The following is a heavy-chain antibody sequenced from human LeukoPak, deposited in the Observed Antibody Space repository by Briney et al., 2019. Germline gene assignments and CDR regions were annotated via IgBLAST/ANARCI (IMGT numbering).Heavy chain of an antibody. CDR1: GGSFSGYY. V-gene: IGHV4-34*01. CDR2: INHSGST. CDR3: ARGRTAAGTLYYFDY. D-gene: IGHD6-13*01. Sequence: PSETLSLTCAVYGGSFSGYYWSWIRQPPGKGLEWIGEINHSGSTNYNPSLKSRVTISVDTFKNQFSLKLSSVTAADTAVYYCARGRTAAGTLYYFDYWGQGTLVTVSS. J-gene: IGHJ4*02.